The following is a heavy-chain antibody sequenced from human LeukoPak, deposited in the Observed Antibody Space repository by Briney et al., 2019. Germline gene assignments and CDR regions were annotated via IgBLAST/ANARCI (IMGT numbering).Heavy chain of an antibody. V-gene: IGHV3-23*01. CDR3: AKSTLYYYGSGSYFYYGMDV. CDR1: GFTFSCYA. J-gene: IGHJ6*02. D-gene: IGHD3-10*01. Sequence: GGSLRLSCAASGFTFSCYAMSWVRQAPGKGLEWVSVISGSGGSTYYADSVKGRFTISRDNSKNTLYLQMNSLRAEDTAVYYCAKSTLYYYGSGSYFYYGMDVWGQGTTVTVSS. CDR2: ISGSGGST.